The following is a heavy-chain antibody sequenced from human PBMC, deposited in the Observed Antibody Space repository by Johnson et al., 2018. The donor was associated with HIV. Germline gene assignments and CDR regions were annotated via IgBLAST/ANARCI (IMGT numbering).Heavy chain of an antibody. CDR1: GFTFSSYG. D-gene: IGHD1-26*01. J-gene: IGHJ3*02. CDR3: ARTGRWELLPDAFDI. V-gene: IGHV3-30*02. Sequence: VQLVESGGGVVQPGGSLRLSCAASGFTFSSYGMHWVRQAPGKGLEWVAFIRYDGSNKYYADSVKGRFTISRDNSKHKLYLQMNSLRAEDMAVYYCARTGRWELLPDAFDIWGQGTMVTVSS. CDR2: IRYDGSNK.